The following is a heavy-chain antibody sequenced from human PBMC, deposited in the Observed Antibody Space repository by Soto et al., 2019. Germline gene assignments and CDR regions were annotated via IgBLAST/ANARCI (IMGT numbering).Heavy chain of an antibody. CDR3: ARGSWSSTWY. CDR1: GDSVSSNRAT. V-gene: IGHV6-1*01. CDR2: TYYRSKWYN. Sequence: PSQTLSLTCAISGDSVSSNRATWNWFRQSPSRGLEWLGRTYYRSKWYNDYAVSLHGRITINPDTSKNQFSLQLTSVTPDDTAVYYCARGSWSSTWYWGQGTLVTVSS. J-gene: IGHJ1*01. D-gene: IGHD6-13*01.